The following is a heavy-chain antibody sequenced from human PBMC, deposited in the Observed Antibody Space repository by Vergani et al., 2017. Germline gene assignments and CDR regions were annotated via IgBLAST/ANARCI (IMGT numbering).Heavy chain of an antibody. CDR2: ISSSSSYI. Sequence: EVQLVESGGGLVQPGGSLRLSCAASGFTVSSNYMSWVRQAPGKGLEWVSSISSSSSYIYYADSVKGRFTISRDNAKNSLYLQMNSLRAEDTAVYYCASSSYSSSWYRHDYYYGMDVWGQGTTVTVSS. J-gene: IGHJ6*02. CDR1: GFTVSSNY. CDR3: ASSSYSSSWYRHDYYYGMDV. V-gene: IGHV3-21*01. D-gene: IGHD6-13*01.